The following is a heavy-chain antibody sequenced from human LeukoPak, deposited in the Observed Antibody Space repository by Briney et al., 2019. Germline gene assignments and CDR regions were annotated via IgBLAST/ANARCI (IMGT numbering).Heavy chain of an antibody. J-gene: IGHJ3*02. Sequence: SETLSLTCNVSGGSISSGGYYWSWIRQHPGKGLEWIGYIYYSGSTYYNPSLKSRVTISVDTSKNQFSLKLSSVTAADTAVYDCARDKGGSQGRAFDIWGQGTMVTVSS. CDR1: GGSISSGGYY. V-gene: IGHV4-31*03. D-gene: IGHD1-26*01. CDR3: ARDKGGSQGRAFDI. CDR2: IYYSGST.